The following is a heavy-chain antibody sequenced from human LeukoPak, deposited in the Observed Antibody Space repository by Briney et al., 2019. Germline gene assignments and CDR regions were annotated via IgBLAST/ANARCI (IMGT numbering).Heavy chain of an antibody. CDR1: GFTFSSYA. J-gene: IGHJ4*02. Sequence: PGGSLRLSCAASGFTFSSYAMHWVRQAPGKGLEWVAVISYDGSNKYYADSVKGRFTISRDNSKNTLYLQINSLRAEDTAVFYCARRNYYFDSWGQGTLVTVSS. CDR3: ARRNYYFDS. CDR2: ISYDGSNK. V-gene: IGHV3-30-3*01.